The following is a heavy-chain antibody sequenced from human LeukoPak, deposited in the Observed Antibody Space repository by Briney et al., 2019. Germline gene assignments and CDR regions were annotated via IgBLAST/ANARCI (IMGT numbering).Heavy chain of an antibody. CDR2: INPKSGGT. Sequence: ASVKVSCKASGYTFRDYYIHWVRQAPGQGLEWMGWINPKSGGTKYAQKFQGRFTMTRDTSISTAYMELSRLRSDDTAVYYCARDPSQYYYTDVWGKGTTVIVSS. V-gene: IGHV1-2*02. CDR3: ARDPSQYYYTDV. J-gene: IGHJ6*03. CDR1: GYTFRDYY. D-gene: IGHD6-6*01.